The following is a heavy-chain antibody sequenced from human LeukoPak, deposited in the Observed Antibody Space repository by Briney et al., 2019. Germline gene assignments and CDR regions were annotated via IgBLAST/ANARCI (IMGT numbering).Heavy chain of an antibody. D-gene: IGHD2-15*01. CDR3: AREGVVDGLNWFDP. J-gene: IGHJ5*02. CDR2: IIPTFGTA. Sequence: SVKVSCKASGGTFSSYAISWVRQAPGQGLEWMGRIIPTFGTANYAQKFQGRVTITTDESTSTAYMELSSLRSEDTAVYYCAREGVVDGLNWFDPWGQGTLVTVSS. CDR1: GGTFSSYA. V-gene: IGHV1-69*05.